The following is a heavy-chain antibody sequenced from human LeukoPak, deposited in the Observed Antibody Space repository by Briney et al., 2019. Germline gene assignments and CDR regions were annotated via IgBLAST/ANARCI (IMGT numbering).Heavy chain of an antibody. D-gene: IGHD2-2*01. J-gene: IGHJ5*02. V-gene: IGHV1-18*01. CDR3: ARGAIVPANWFDP. CDR2: ISAYNGNT. CDR1: GGTFSSHA. Sequence: ASVKVSCKASGGTFSSHAMNWVRQAPGQGLEWMGWISAYNGNTNYAQKLQGRVTMTTDTSTSTAYMELRSLRSDDTAVYYCARGAIVPANWFDPWGQGTLVTVSS.